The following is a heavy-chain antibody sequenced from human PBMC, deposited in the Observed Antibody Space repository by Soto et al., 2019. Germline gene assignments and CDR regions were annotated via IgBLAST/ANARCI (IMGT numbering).Heavy chain of an antibody. D-gene: IGHD5-18*01. Sequence: SGPTLVNPTQTLTLTCTFSGFSPSTSGVGVGWIRQPPGKALEWLALIYWDDDKRYSPSLKSRLTITKDTSKNQVVLTMTNMDPVDTATYYCAHRSDVDTAMVIFGYWGQGTLVTVSS. CDR1: GFSPSTSGVG. CDR3: AHRSDVDTAMVIFGY. J-gene: IGHJ4*02. V-gene: IGHV2-5*02. CDR2: IYWDDDK.